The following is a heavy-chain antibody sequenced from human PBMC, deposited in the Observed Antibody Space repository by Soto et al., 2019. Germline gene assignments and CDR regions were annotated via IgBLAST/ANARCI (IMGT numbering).Heavy chain of an antibody. D-gene: IGHD6-13*01. V-gene: IGHV4-34*01. J-gene: IGHJ2*01. Sequence: KPSETLSLTCAVYGGSFSGYYWSWIRQPPGKGLEWIGEIDHSGGTNYNPSLKSRVTISVDTSKNQFSLKLSSVTAADTAVYFCARGGKQQLVRSQYFDLWGRGTLVTVSS. CDR3: ARGGKQQLVRSQYFDL. CDR2: IDHSGGT. CDR1: GGSFSGYY.